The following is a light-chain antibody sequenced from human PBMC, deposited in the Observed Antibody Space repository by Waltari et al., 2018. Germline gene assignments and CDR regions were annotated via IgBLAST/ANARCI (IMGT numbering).Light chain of an antibody. CDR3: QSADGSDVWV. CDR1: VLSNQY. CDR2: KDT. V-gene: IGLV3-25*03. J-gene: IGLJ3*02. Sequence: YDLTQPPSVSVSPGQTARITCSGDVLSNQYGYWYQQRPGQAPVVVIYKDTERPSGIPERVSGSSSGTTVTLIISGAQAEDEADYYCQSADGSDVWVFGGGTKLTVL.